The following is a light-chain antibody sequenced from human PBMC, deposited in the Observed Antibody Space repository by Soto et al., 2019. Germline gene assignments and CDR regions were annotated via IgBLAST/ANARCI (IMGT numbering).Light chain of an antibody. CDR2: GAS. V-gene: IGKV3-15*01. J-gene: IGKJ1*01. Sequence: EIMMTQSPATLSVSPGERATLSCRASQSVSSNLAWYQQKPGQAPRLLIFGASTRATGFPARFSGSGSGTEFTLTISNLQSEDFAVYYCQQYNNWPRTFGQGTKVDIK. CDR3: QQYNNWPRT. CDR1: QSVSSN.